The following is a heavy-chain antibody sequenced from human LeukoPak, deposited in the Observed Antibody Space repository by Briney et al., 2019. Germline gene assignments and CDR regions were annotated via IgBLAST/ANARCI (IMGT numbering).Heavy chain of an antibody. V-gene: IGHV4-34*01. Sequence: PSETLSLTCAVYGGSFSGYYWSWIRQPPGKGLEWIGEINHSGSTNYNPSLKSRVTISVDTSKNQFSLKLSSVTAADTAVYYCARHGIHKPRYCSGGSCYALDYWAREPWSPSPQ. CDR3: ARHGIHKPRYCSGGSCYALDY. D-gene: IGHD2-15*01. CDR2: INHSGST. CDR1: GGSFSGYY. J-gene: IGHJ4*02.